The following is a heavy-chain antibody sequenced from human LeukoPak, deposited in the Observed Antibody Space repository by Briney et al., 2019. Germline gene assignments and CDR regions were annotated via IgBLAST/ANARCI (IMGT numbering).Heavy chain of an antibody. D-gene: IGHD3-10*01. Sequence: SETLSLTCTVSGGSISSGSYYWGWIRQPPGKGLEWIGYIYYSGSTNYNPSLKSRVTISVDTSKNQFSLNLSSVTAADTAVYYCARGVREKNRGFLLYYYYYYMDVWGKGTTVAISS. CDR2: IYYSGST. CDR1: GGSISSGSYY. CDR3: ARGVREKNRGFLLYYYYYYMDV. J-gene: IGHJ6*03. V-gene: IGHV4-61*01.